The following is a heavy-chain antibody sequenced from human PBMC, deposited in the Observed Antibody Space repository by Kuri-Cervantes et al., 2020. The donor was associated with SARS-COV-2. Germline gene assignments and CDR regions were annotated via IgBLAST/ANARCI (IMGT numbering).Heavy chain of an antibody. V-gene: IGHV3-64*04. D-gene: IGHD1-26*01. CDR3: ARSSSGSYSDFEH. J-gene: IGHJ4*02. Sequence: GESLKISCAASGFTFSSYAMHWVRQAPGKGLEYVSAISGSGGSTYYADSVKGRFTISRDNSKNTLYLQMNSLTSEDTAVYYCARSSSGSYSDFEHWGQGTLVTVSS. CDR1: GFTFSSYA. CDR2: ISGSGGST.